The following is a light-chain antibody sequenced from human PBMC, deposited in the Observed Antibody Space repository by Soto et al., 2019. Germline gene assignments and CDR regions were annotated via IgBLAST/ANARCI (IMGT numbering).Light chain of an antibody. Sequence: DIQMTQFPSSLSASVGDRVTITCRASQGIRNDLAWYQKKPGKAPKRPIYAASSLQSGVPSRFSGSGSGTEFTLAISSLQPEDVATFYCLQRSTCPLTFGQGTKVEIK. CDR1: QGIRND. V-gene: IGKV1-17*01. CDR2: AAS. CDR3: LQRSTCPLT. J-gene: IGKJ1*01.